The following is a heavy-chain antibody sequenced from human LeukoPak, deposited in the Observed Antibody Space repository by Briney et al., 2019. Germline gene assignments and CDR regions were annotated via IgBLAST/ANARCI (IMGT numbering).Heavy chain of an antibody. CDR2: IYTSGST. V-gene: IGHV4-61*02. CDR3: ARDRSGAFDI. D-gene: IGHD3-10*01. CDR1: GGSISSGSYY. Sequence: TLSLTCTVSGGSISSGSYYWSWIRQPAGKGLEWIGRIYTSGSTNYNPSLKSRVTISVDTSKNQFSLKLSSVTAADTAVYYCARDRSGAFDIWGQGTMVTVSS. J-gene: IGHJ3*02.